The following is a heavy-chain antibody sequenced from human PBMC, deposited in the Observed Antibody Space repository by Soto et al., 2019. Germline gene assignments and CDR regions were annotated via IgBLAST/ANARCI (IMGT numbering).Heavy chain of an antibody. D-gene: IGHD2-8*02. CDR2: IIPVSGTA. V-gene: IGHV1-69*01. Sequence: QVHLEQSGAEVKKPGSSVKVSCKFSGGTFSSYVIFWVRQAPGQGLEWMGGIIPVSGTANYAQKFHGRVTISADAATNTAYMELSSVRFDDTAVYYCATVDRSVALVGWFDPWGQGTLVTVSS. CDR3: ATVDRSVALVGWFDP. J-gene: IGHJ5*02. CDR1: GGTFSSYV.